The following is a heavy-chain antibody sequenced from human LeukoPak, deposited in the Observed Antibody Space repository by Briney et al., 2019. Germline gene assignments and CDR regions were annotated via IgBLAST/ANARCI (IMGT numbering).Heavy chain of an antibody. D-gene: IGHD6-13*01. J-gene: IGHJ5*02. Sequence: ASVKVSCKASGYTFTSYDINWVRQATGQGLEWMGWMNPNSGNTGYAQKFQGRVTITRNTSISTAYMELSSLRSEDTAVYYCARAPREYSSSWPNWFDPWGQGTLVTVSS. V-gene: IGHV1-8*03. CDR1: GYTFTSYD. CDR3: ARAPREYSSSWPNWFDP. CDR2: MNPNSGNT.